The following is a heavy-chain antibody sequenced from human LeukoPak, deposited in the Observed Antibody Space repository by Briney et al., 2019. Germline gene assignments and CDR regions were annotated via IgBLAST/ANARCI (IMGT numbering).Heavy chain of an antibody. Sequence: SETLSLTCTVSGGPISSYYWSWIRQPPGKGLEWIGYIYYSGSTNYNPSLKSRVTISVDTSKNQFSLKLSSVTAADTAVYYCARALDYYDSSLSAFDIWGQGTMVTVPS. CDR1: GGPISSYY. D-gene: IGHD3-22*01. CDR3: ARALDYYDSSLSAFDI. J-gene: IGHJ3*02. V-gene: IGHV4-59*01. CDR2: IYYSGST.